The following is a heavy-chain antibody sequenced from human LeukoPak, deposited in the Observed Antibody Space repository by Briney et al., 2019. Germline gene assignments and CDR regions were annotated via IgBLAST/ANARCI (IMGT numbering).Heavy chain of an antibody. V-gene: IGHV3-11*01. CDR1: GFTFSDYF. D-gene: IGHD3-22*01. CDR2: ISNRGTTI. CDR3: GRAKEHYIGYGTYAPYCFFYTYV. J-gene: IGHJ6*03. Sequence: GGSLRLSCAASGFTFSDYFMSWIRQAPGKGLEWVSYISNRGTTIYYADSVKGRFTVSRDNAKNSLYLHMNSLRAEDTAVYYCGRAKEHYIGYGTYAPYCFFYTYVCSEGSSLSVSS.